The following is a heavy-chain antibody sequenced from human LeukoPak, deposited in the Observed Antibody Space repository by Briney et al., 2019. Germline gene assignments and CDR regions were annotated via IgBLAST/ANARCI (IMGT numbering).Heavy chain of an antibody. CDR1: GGSISSGGYS. D-gene: IGHD6-13*01. Sequence: SQTLSLTCAVSGGSISSGGYSWSWIRQPPGKGLEWIGHIYHSGSTYYNPSLKSRVTISVDRSKNQFSLKLSSVTAADTAVYYCARGRLPSSSWRYYFDYWGQGTLVTVSS. CDR2: IYHSGST. CDR3: ARGRLPSSSWRYYFDY. V-gene: IGHV4-30-2*01. J-gene: IGHJ4*02.